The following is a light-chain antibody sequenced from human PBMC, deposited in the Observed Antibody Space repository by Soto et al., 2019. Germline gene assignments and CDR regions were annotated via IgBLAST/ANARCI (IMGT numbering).Light chain of an antibody. CDR1: HYIRTH. J-gene: IGKJ4*01. Sequence: DIQMTQSPCSLSASVGGRFTSTVQASHYIRTHLNLFQQKPGKAPKLLIYGASYLEIGVPSRFSGGGSGTDFTLSISSLQPEDSATYYCQQYEILSIFGGGTKVDI. CDR2: GAS. CDR3: QQYEILSI. V-gene: IGKV1-33*01.